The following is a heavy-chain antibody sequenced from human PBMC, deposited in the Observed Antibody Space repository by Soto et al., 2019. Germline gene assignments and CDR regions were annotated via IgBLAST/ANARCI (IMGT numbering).Heavy chain of an antibody. CDR2: ISRGGST. D-gene: IGHD5-12*01. CDR1: AFTFSNYG. CDR3: AKENSGYEK. J-gene: IGHJ4*02. V-gene: IGHV3-23*01. Sequence: GGSLRLSCAASAFTFSNYGMSWVRQAPGKGLEWVSAISRGGSTFSADSVKGRFTISRDNSKNTLYLQMNSLRAEDTAVYYCAKENSGYEKWGQGTLVTVSS.